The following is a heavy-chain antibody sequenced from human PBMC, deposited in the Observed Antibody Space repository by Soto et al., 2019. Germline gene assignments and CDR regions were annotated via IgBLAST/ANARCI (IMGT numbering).Heavy chain of an antibody. V-gene: IGHV3-23*01. CDR2: IRGSGGST. Sequence: GGSLRLSCAASGFTFSSYAMSWVRQAPGKGLEWVSAIRGSGGSTYYADSVKGRFTISRDNSKNTLYLQMNSLRAEDTAVYYCAKDVSDGDYAGSYMDVWGKGTTVTVSS. CDR1: GFTFSSYA. CDR3: AKDVSDGDYAGSYMDV. D-gene: IGHD4-17*01. J-gene: IGHJ6*03.